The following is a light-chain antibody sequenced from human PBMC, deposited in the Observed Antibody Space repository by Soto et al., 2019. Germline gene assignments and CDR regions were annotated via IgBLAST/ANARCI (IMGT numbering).Light chain of an antibody. CDR2: AAS. J-gene: IGKJ5*01. CDR1: ENIARH. V-gene: IGKV1-39*01. CDR3: QQSYSTLSIT. Sequence: DIQMTQSPSSLSASVGDRVTITCRASENIARHLNWYQQMPGKAPKLLIYAASSLQNGVPSRFRGGGSGTDFTLTISNLQPEDFATYYCQQSYSTLSITFGQGTRLEIK.